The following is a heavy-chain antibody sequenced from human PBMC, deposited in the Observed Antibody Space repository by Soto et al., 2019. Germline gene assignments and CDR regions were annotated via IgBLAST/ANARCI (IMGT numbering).Heavy chain of an antibody. Sequence: SETLSLTCPFSGGSISRGGYYWSWIRQHPGKGLEGIGYIYYGGSTYYNPSLKSRVTISVDTSKNQFSLKLSSVTAADTAVYYCASQGKYCTNGVCWYYFDYWGQGTLVTVSS. CDR2: IYYGGST. J-gene: IGHJ4*02. D-gene: IGHD2-8*01. CDR3: ASQGKYCTNGVCWYYFDY. CDR1: GGSISRGGYY. V-gene: IGHV4-31*03.